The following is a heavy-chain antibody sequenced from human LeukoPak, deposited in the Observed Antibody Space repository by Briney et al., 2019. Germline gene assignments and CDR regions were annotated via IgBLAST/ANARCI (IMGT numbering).Heavy chain of an antibody. V-gene: IGHV3-23*01. CDR1: GFTFSDYA. CDR3: ARGWNSDSYCFEY. CDR2: ISGSGAP. J-gene: IGHJ4*02. Sequence: GGSLRLSCEASGFTFSDYAVSWVRQAPGMGLEWVSSISGSGAPYYADSVKGRFTISRDNSQNGLYLQMNSLRAADTAVYYCARGWNSDSYCFEYWAQGTMVTVSS. D-gene: IGHD2/OR15-2a*01.